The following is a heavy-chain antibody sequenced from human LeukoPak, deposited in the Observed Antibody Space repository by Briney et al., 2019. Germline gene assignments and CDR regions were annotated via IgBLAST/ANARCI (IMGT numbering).Heavy chain of an antibody. D-gene: IGHD3-22*01. CDR2: ISKSSGYI. CDR1: GFTFSSYS. CDR3: ASSDSSGFYFFHY. J-gene: IGHJ4*02. V-gene: IGHV3-21*01. Sequence: GSLRLSCAASGFTFSSYSMNWVRQAPGKGLEWVSSISKSSGYIYYADSVKGRFTISRDNAKNSLYLQVNSLRAEDTAVYYCASSDSSGFYFFHYWGQGTLVTVSS.